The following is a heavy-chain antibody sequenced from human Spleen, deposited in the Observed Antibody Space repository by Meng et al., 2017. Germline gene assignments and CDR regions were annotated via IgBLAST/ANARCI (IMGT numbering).Heavy chain of an antibody. CDR2: IDYSGSI. Sequence: QELLPESGPELVNPSQAQSPTCAVSAYSLSRSNWCGGIRQPPGKGLEWIGYIDYSGSIYHNSSLKSRVTISVDTSKNQFSLRLNSVTAADTAVYYCARAPRVPRYYYDNSGYPGWFDLWGQGTLVTVSS. CDR1: AYSLSRSNW. CDR3: ARAPRVPRYYYDNSGYPGWFDL. D-gene: IGHD3-22*01. V-gene: IGHV4-28*02. J-gene: IGHJ5*02.